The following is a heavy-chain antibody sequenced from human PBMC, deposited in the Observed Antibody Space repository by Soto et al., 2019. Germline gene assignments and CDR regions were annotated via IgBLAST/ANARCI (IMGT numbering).Heavy chain of an antibody. CDR3: AADITGAGTTTYYYGMDV. D-gene: IGHD1-7*01. CDR2: MNPNSGNT. Sequence: ASVKVSCKASGYTFTSYDINWVRQATGQGLEWMGWMNPNSGNTGYAQKFQGRVTMTRTTSISTAYMELSSLRSEDTAVYYCAADITGAGTTTYYYGMDVWGQGTTVTVSS. J-gene: IGHJ6*02. V-gene: IGHV1-8*01. CDR1: GYTFTSYD.